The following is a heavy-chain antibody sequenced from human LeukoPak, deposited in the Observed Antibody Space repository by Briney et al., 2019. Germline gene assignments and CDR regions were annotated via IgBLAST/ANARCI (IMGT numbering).Heavy chain of an antibody. CDR1: GFTFDDYA. J-gene: IGHJ4*02. D-gene: IGHD3-10*01. V-gene: IGHV3-43D*04. CDR2: ISWDGGST. Sequence: GGSLRLSCAASGFTFDDYAMHWVRQAPGKGLEWVSLISWDGGSTYYADSVKGRFTISRDNSKNSLYLQMNIRRAEDTALYYCAKDYYGSGSYYNGYFDYWGQGTLVTVSS. CDR3: AKDYYGSGSYYNGYFDY.